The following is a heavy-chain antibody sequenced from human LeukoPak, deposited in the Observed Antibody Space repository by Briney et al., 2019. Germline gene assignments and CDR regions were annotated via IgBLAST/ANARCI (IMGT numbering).Heavy chain of an antibody. CDR2: ISSSGSTI. Sequence: KPGGSLRLSCAASGFTFSDYYMSWIRQAPGKGLEWVSYISSSGSTIYYADSVEGRFTISRDNSKNTLYLQMNSLRAEDTAVYYCARDRVSGYGYAEYWGQGTLVTVSS. CDR3: ARDRVSGYGYAEY. J-gene: IGHJ4*02. D-gene: IGHD5-18*01. CDR1: GFTFSDYY. V-gene: IGHV3-11*04.